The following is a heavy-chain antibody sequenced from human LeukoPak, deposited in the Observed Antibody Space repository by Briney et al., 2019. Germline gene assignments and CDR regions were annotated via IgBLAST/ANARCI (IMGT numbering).Heavy chain of an antibody. Sequence: ASVKVSCKASGYTFTSYGISWVRQAPGQGLEWMGWINSNSGGTNYAQKFQGRVTMTRDTSISTVYMELSRLRSHDTAVYYCARDSSRWYKDYWGQGTLVTVSS. D-gene: IGHD6-13*01. CDR1: GYTFTSYG. CDR2: INSNSGGT. J-gene: IGHJ4*02. CDR3: ARDSSRWYKDY. V-gene: IGHV1-2*02.